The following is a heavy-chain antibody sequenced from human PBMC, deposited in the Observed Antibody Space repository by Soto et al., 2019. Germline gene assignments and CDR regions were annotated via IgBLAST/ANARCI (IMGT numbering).Heavy chain of an antibody. CDR3: ARQGSDSSSSYYYYGMDV. CDR2: IYPGDSDT. J-gene: IGHJ6*02. CDR1: GYSFTSYW. D-gene: IGHD6-6*01. Sequence: GESLKISCKGSGYSFTSYWIGWVRQMPGKGLEWMGIIYPGDSDTRYSPSFQGQVTISADKSIITAYLQWSSLKASDTAMYYCARQGSDSSSSYYYYGMDVWGQGTTVTVSS. V-gene: IGHV5-51*01.